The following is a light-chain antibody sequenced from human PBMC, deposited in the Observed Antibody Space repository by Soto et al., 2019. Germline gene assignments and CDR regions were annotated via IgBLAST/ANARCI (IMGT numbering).Light chain of an antibody. CDR2: DVS. V-gene: IGLV2-14*03. Sequence: QSALTQPASVSGSPGQSITISCTGTSSDVGGYNYVSWYQQHPGKAPKLMIYDVSNRPSGVSNRFSGSKSGNTASLTISGLQAEDEAEYYCSSYTGSSTLMIFGGGTKLTVL. CDR1: SSDVGGYNY. CDR3: SSYTGSSTLMI. J-gene: IGLJ2*01.